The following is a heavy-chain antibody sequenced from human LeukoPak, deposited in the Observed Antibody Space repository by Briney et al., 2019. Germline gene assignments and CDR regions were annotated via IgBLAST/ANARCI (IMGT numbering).Heavy chain of an antibody. J-gene: IGHJ5*02. CDR3: ARGLTMVRGVSTFDP. Sequence: PSETLSLTCTVSGYSISSGYYWGWIRQPPGKGLEWIGSIYHSGSTYYNPSLKSRVTIPVDTSKNQFSLKLSSVTAADTAVYYCARGLTMVRGVSTFDPWGQGTLVTVSS. CDR1: GYSISSGYY. CDR2: IYHSGST. D-gene: IGHD3-10*01. V-gene: IGHV4-38-2*02.